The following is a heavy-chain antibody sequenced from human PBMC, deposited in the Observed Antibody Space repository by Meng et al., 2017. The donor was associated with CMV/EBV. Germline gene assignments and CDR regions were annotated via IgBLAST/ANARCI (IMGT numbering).Heavy chain of an antibody. CDR3: ARVWDSGWDY. CDR1: GGSFRGYY. Sequence: HVQRQRLGAVWSQTLDALSRTCAVYGGSFRGYYWSWVRHAPGKGLEWIGEINHSGSTNYNPSLKRRVTISVDTSKNQFSLKLSSVTAADTAVYYCARVWDSGWDYWGQGTLVTVSS. J-gene: IGHJ4*02. V-gene: IGHV4-34*01. D-gene: IGHD3-22*01. CDR2: INHSGST.